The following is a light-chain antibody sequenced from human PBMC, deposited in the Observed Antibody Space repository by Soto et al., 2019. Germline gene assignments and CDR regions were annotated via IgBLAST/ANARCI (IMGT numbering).Light chain of an antibody. J-gene: IGLJ3*02. CDR1: GSDVGGYKY. CDR3: GSYTSSSTRV. V-gene: IGLV2-14*01. CDR2: EVS. Sequence: QSALTQPASVSGSPGQSITISCTGTGSDVGGYKYVSWYQQHPGKVPKLMIFEVSNRPSGVSDRFSGSKSGNTASLTISGLQAEDEAVYYCGSYTSSSTRVFGGGTQLTVL.